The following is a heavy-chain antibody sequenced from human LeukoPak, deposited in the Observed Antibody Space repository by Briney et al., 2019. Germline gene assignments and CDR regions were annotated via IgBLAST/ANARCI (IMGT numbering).Heavy chain of an antibody. J-gene: IGHJ6*02. V-gene: IGHV4-30-2*01. D-gene: IGHD1-26*01. Sequence: SQTLSLTCTVSGGSISSGGYYWSWIRQPPGKGLEWIGEINHSGSTNYNPSLKSRVTISVDTSKNQFSLKLSSVTAADTAVYYCARGGRVGATHWYKDYYYGMDVWGHGTTVTVSS. CDR2: INHSGST. CDR1: GGSISSGGYY. CDR3: ARGGRVGATHWYKDYYYGMDV.